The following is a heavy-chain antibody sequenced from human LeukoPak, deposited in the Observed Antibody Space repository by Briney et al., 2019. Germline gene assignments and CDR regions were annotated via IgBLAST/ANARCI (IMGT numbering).Heavy chain of an antibody. CDR1: GVTFSNYW. Sequence: QPGGSLRLSCAASGVTFSNYWMSWVRQAPGKGLEWVANIKHDGTEKNYVDSVKGRSTISRDNTKSSLYLQMNSLRAEDTAVYYCARQRWIQLWFFDYWGQGAQVTVSS. V-gene: IGHV3-7*05. CDR3: ARQRWIQLWFFDY. D-gene: IGHD5-18*01. CDR2: IKHDGTEK. J-gene: IGHJ4*02.